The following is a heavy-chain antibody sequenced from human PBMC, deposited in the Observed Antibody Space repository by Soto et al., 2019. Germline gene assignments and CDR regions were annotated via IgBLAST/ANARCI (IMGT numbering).Heavy chain of an antibody. CDR2: IWYDGSNK. J-gene: IGHJ4*02. CDR3: ARGLGGIAKHRPSLKQIESFDY. V-gene: IGHV3-33*01. Sequence: GGSLRLSCAASGFTFSSYGMHWVRQAPGKGLEWVAVIWYDGSNKYYADSVKGRFTISRDNSKNTLYLQMNSLRAEDTAVYYCARGLGGIAKHRPSLKQIESFDYWGQGTLVTVSS. CDR1: GFTFSSYG. D-gene: IGHD6-13*01.